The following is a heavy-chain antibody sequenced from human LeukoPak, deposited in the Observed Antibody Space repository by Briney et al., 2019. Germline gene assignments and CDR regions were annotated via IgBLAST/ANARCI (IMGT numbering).Heavy chain of an antibody. CDR1: GFTFSSYA. CDR2: ISGSGGST. V-gene: IGHV3-23*01. D-gene: IGHD4-17*01. CDR3: AKTGFDYGDYDHWFDP. J-gene: IGHJ5*02. Sequence: GGSLRLSCAASGFTFSSYAMSWVRQAPGKGLEWVSAISGSGGSTYYADSVKGRFTISRNNSKNTLYLQMNSLRAEDTAVYYCAKTGFDYGDYDHWFDPWGQGTLVTVSS.